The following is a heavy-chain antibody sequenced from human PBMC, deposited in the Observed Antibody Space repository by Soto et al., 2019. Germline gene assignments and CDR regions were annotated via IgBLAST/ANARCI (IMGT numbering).Heavy chain of an antibody. CDR3: ARETPGAGHFQH. CDR1: GGSISSGGYS. Sequence: SETLSLTCAVSGGSISSGGYSWSWIRQTPGKGLEWIGYIYYSGSTNYNPSLKSRVTISVDKSKNQFSLILSSVTAADTAVYYCARETPGAGHFQHWGQGTLSPFL. V-gene: IGHV4-61*08. J-gene: IGHJ1*01. CDR2: IYYSGST. D-gene: IGHD2-2*01.